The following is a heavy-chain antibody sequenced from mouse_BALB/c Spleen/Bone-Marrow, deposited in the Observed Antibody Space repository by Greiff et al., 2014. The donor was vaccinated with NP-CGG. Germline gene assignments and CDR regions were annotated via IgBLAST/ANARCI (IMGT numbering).Heavy chain of an antibody. V-gene: IGHV5-17*02. D-gene: IGHD2-2*01. CDR1: GFTFSSFG. J-gene: IGHJ4*01. Sequence: DVKLVESGGGLVQPGGSRKLSCAASGFTFSSFGMHWVRRAPEKGLEWVAYISSGSSNINYADTVKGRFTISRDNPKNTLSLQMTSLRSEDTAMYYCARWGYYYAMDYWGQGTSVTVSS. CDR2: ISSGSSNI. CDR3: ARWGYYYAMDY.